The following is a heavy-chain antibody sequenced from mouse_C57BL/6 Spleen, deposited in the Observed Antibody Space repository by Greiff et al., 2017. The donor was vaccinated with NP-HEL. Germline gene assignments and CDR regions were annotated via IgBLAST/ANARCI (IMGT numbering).Heavy chain of an antibody. CDR1: GYTFTSYW. V-gene: IGHV1-52*01. D-gene: IGHD2-1*01. CDR3: AVYGNYEGY. CDR2: IDPSDSET. J-gene: IGHJ2*01. Sequence: QVQLQQPGAELVRPGSSVKLSCKASGYTFTSYWMHWVKQRPIPGLEWIGNIDPSDSETHYNQKFKDKATLTVDKSSSTAYMQLSSLTSEDSAVYYCAVYGNYEGYWGQGTTLTVAS.